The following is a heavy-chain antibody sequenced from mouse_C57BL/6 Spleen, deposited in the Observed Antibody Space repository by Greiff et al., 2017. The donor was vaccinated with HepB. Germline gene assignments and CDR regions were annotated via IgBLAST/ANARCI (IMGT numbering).Heavy chain of an antibody. CDR2: ISSGSSTI. CDR3: ARGWTALAY. CDR1: GFTFSDYG. J-gene: IGHJ3*01. V-gene: IGHV5-17*01. D-gene: IGHD3-3*01. Sequence: EVKLVESGGGLVKPGGSLKLSCAASGFTFSDYGMHWVRQAPEKGLEWVAYISSGSSTIYYADTVKGRFTISRDNAKNTLFLQMTSLRSEDTAMYYCARGWTALAYWGQGTLVTVAT.